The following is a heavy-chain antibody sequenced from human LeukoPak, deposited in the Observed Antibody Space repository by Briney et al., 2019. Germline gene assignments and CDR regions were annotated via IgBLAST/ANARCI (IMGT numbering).Heavy chain of an antibody. J-gene: IGHJ4*02. Sequence: GGSLRLSCAASGFTFSSYCMNWVRQAPGKGLEWVSSISSSSNYIYYADSVKGRFTISRDNAKNSLYLQMNSLRAEDTAVYSCAKDQPITIFGVATYYFDYWGQGTLVTVSS. CDR3: AKDQPITIFGVATYYFDY. CDR2: ISSSSNYI. V-gene: IGHV3-21*04. CDR1: GFTFSSYC. D-gene: IGHD3-3*01.